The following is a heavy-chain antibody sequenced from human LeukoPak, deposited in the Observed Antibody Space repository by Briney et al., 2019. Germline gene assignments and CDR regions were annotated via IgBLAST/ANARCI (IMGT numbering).Heavy chain of an antibody. J-gene: IGHJ4*02. CDR2: GYYSGST. CDR1: GGSISSSSYY. CDR3: ARVPGWLSPYYFDY. Sequence: SETLSLTCTVSGGSISSSSYYWGWIRQPPGKGLEWIGSGYYSGSTYYNTSLKSRVIISVDTSKNQFSLKLSSVTAADTAVYYCARVPGWLSPYYFDYWGQGTLVTVSS. D-gene: IGHD3-22*01. V-gene: IGHV4-39*07.